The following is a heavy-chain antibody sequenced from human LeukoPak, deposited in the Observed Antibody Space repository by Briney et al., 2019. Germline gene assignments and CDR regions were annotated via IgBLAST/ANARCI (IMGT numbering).Heavy chain of an antibody. V-gene: IGHV3-21*01. CDR3: ARVSVQLWLIDY. D-gene: IGHD5-18*01. Sequence: PGGSLRLSCVASGFTFGKNWMHWVRQAPGKGLVWVSSISSSSSYIYYADSVKGRFTISRDNAKNSLYLQMNSLRAEDTAVYYCARVSVQLWLIDYWGQGTLVTVSS. CDR1: GFTFGKNW. J-gene: IGHJ4*02. CDR2: ISSSSSYI.